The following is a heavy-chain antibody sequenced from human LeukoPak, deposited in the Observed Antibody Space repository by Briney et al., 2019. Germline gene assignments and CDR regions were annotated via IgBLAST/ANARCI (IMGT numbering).Heavy chain of an antibody. CDR1: GFTVSSNY. J-gene: IGHJ6*03. CDR3: ARYDFWSGLYYYYYYMDV. CDR2: IYSGGST. Sequence: GGSLRLSCAASGFTVSSNYMSWVRQAPGKGLEWVSVIYSGGSTYYADSVKGRFTISRDNSKNTLYLQMNSLRAEDTAVYYCARYDFWSGLYYYYYYMDVWGKGTTVTVSS. D-gene: IGHD3-3*01. V-gene: IGHV3-66*02.